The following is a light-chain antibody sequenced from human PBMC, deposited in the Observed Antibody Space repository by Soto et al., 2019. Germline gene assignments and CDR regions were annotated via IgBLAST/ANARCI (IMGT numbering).Light chain of an antibody. CDR1: QSVSSN. CDR2: VAS. V-gene: IGKV3D-15*01. Sequence: EIGMTQYPATLSGSPGERATLSCRGSQSVSSNLAWYQQKPGQAPRLLIYVASTRATGIPARLSGSGSGKEFTLTISSLQSEDFAVYYCQQYNNWPHSITFGQGTRLEI. J-gene: IGKJ5*01. CDR3: QQYNNWPHSIT.